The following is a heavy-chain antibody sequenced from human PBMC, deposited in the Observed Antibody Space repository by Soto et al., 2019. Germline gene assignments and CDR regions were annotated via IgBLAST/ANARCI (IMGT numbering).Heavy chain of an antibody. CDR1: GFTVSSNF. Sequence: HPGGSLRLSCAASGFTVSSNFMNWVRQAPGKGLEWLSVIFPGGSTYYTDSMKGRFTISRDISKNTVFLQMNSLRAEDTAVYFCAGRALTPPFVAYWGQGTRVPVSP. V-gene: IGHV3-66*01. D-gene: IGHD1-26*01. J-gene: IGHJ4*02. CDR2: IFPGGST. CDR3: AGRALTPPFVAY.